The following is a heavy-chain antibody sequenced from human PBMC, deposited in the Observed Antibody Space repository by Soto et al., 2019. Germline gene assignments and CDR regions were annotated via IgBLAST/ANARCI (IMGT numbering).Heavy chain of an antibody. J-gene: IGHJ4*02. CDR2: INHSGST. V-gene: IGHV4-34*01. Sequence: SETLSLTCAVYGGSFSGYYWSWIRQPPGKGLEWIGEINHSGSTNYNPSLKSRVTISVDTSKNQFSLKLSSVTAADTAVYYCARGAASIAAQSTRTPNDYWGQGTLVTVSS. CDR1: GGSFSGYY. CDR3: ARGAASIAAQSTRTPNDY. D-gene: IGHD6-6*01.